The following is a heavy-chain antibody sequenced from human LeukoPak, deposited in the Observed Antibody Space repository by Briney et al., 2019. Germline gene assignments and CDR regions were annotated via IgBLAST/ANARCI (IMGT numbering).Heavy chain of an antibody. V-gene: IGHV3-11*01. CDR1: GFSFSDYY. D-gene: IGHD2-21*02. CDR3: ATHLHIVVVTAAPDAFDI. J-gene: IGHJ3*02. CDR2: ISSRGRSI. Sequence: GGSLRLSCAASGFSFSDYYMSWIRQAPGKGLEWVSYISSRGRSIDYADSVKGRFTISRDNAENSLYLQMNSLSAEDTAVYYCATHLHIVVVTAAPDAFDIWGQGTMVTVSS.